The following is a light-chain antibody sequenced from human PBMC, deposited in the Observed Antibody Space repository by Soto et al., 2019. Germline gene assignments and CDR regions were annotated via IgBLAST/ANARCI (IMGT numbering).Light chain of an antibody. CDR2: EVS. CDR1: SSDIGIYNY. Sequence: QSALTQPPSVSGSPGQSITISCTGTSSDIGIYNYVSWYQQHPGKAPKLMIYEVSYRPSGVSNRFSGSKSGNTASLTISGLQAEDEADYYCRSYTDSSTRVFGGGTQLTVL. J-gene: IGLJ2*01. CDR3: RSYTDSSTRV. V-gene: IGLV2-14*01.